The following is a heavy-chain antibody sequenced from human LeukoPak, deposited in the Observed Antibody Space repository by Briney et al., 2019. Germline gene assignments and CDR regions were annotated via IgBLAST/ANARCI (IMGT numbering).Heavy chain of an antibody. Sequence: PSETLSLTCAVYGGSFSGYYWSWIRQHPGKGLEWIGYIYYSGSTYYNPSLKSRVTISVDTSKNQFSLKLSSVTAADTAVYYCARTRAPTWTYYYDSSGFPIYYFDYWGQGTLVTVSS. J-gene: IGHJ4*02. D-gene: IGHD3-22*01. CDR2: IYYSGST. CDR1: GGSFSGYY. V-gene: IGHV4-31*11. CDR3: ARTRAPTWTYYYDSSGFPIYYFDY.